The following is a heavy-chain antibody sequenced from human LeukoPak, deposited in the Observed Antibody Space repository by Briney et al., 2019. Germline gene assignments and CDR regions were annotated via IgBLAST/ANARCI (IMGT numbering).Heavy chain of an antibody. D-gene: IGHD5-18*01. CDR2: IIPIFGTA. Sequence: SVKVSCKASGGTFSSYAISWVRQAPGQGLEWMGGIIPIFGTANYAQKFQGRVTITADESTSTAYMELSSLRSEDTAVYYCARCPYSYGLFEWFDPRGQGTLVTVSS. J-gene: IGHJ5*02. V-gene: IGHV1-69*01. CDR3: ARCPYSYGLFEWFDP. CDR1: GGTFSSYA.